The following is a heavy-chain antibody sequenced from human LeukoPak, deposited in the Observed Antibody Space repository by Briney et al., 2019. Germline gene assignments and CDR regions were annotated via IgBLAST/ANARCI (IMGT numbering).Heavy chain of an antibody. CDR3: ARGQYSSGWYQY. Sequence: WETLSLTCAVYGGSFSGYYWSWIRQPPGKGLEWIGEINHSGSTNYNPSLKRRVTISVDTSKNQFSLKLSSVTAADTAVYYCARGQYSSGWYQYWGQGTLVTASS. CDR2: INHSGST. D-gene: IGHD6-19*01. V-gene: IGHV4-34*01. CDR1: GGSFSGYY. J-gene: IGHJ4*02.